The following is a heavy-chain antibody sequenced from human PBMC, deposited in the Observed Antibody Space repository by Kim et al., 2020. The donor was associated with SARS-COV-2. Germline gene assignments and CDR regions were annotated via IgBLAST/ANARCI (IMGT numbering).Heavy chain of an antibody. Sequence: GGSLRLSCAASEFPFSTSWMHWVRHTPEKGLVWVSNINIDGNITTYADSVKGRFTVSRDNAKNTLYLQMNSLRVEDTAVYYCARDMDRAFDYWGQGTLV. CDR3: ARDMDRAFDY. D-gene: IGHD3-10*01. CDR1: EFPFSTSW. CDR2: INIDGNIT. J-gene: IGHJ4*02. V-gene: IGHV3-74*01.